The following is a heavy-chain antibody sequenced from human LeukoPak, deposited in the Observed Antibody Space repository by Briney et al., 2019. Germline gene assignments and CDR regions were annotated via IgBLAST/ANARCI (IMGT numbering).Heavy chain of an antibody. CDR3: ARGYSSGLSAAFDI. CDR2: IYTSGST. J-gene: IGHJ3*02. CDR1: GGSISSCY. Sequence: SETLSLTCTVSGGSISSCYWSWIRQPPGKGLEWIGYIYTSGSTNYNPSLKSRVTISVDTSKNQFSLKLSSVTAADTAVYYCARGYSSGLSAAFDIWGQGTMVTVSS. V-gene: IGHV4-4*09. D-gene: IGHD6-19*01.